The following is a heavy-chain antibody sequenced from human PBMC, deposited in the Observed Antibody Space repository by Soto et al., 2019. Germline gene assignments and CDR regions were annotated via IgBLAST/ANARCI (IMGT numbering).Heavy chain of an antibody. J-gene: IGHJ4*02. D-gene: IGHD3-10*01. CDR1: GFTFSSYA. V-gene: IGHV3-23*01. Sequence: GGSLRLSCAASGFTFSSYAMSWVRQAPGKGLEWVSAISGSGGSTYYADSVKGRFTISRDNSKNTLYLQMNSLRAEDTAVYYCAKPPSFWVVRGEDYWGQGTLVTVSS. CDR2: ISGSGGST. CDR3: AKPPSFWVVRGEDY.